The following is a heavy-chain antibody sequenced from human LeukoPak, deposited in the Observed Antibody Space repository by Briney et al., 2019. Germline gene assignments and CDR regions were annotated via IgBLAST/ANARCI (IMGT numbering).Heavy chain of an antibody. Sequence: GRSLRLSCAASGFTFSNYDVHWVRQAPGKGLEWVAVIWYDGSNKYYADSVKGRFTISRDSSKNTLYLHMNSLRAEDTAVYYCAKDLVTIFGVVNTPLDYWGQGTLVTVSS. J-gene: IGHJ4*02. CDR3: AKDLVTIFGVVNTPLDY. CDR2: IWYDGSNK. V-gene: IGHV3-33*06. D-gene: IGHD3-3*01. CDR1: GFTFSNYD.